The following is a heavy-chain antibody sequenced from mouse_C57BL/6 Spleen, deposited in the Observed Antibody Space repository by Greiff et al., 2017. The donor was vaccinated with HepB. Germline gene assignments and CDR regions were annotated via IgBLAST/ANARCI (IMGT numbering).Heavy chain of an antibody. CDR3: AREGSLLRGACFAY. Sequence: DVMLVESGGGLVKPGGSLKLSCAASGFTFSSYAMSWVRQTPEKRLEWVATISDGGSYIYYPDNVKGRFTISRDNAKNKLYLQMSHLKSEDTAIYYCAREGSLLRGACFAYWGQGTLVTVSA. V-gene: IGHV5-4*01. D-gene: IGHD1-2*01. CDR1: GFTFSSYA. J-gene: IGHJ3*01. CDR2: ISDGGSYI.